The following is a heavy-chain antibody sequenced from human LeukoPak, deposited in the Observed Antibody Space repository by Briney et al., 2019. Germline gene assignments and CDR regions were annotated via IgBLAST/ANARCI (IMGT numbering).Heavy chain of an antibody. J-gene: IGHJ4*02. Sequence: SGGSLRLSCAASGFTFSSYGMHWVRQAPGKGLEWVAFIRYDGSNKYHADSVKGRFTISRDNSKNTLYLQMNSLRAEDTAVYYCAKVHSSQDYYFDYWGQGTLVTVSS. CDR3: AKVHSSQDYYFDY. D-gene: IGHD6-13*01. CDR1: GFTFSSYG. CDR2: IRYDGSNK. V-gene: IGHV3-30*02.